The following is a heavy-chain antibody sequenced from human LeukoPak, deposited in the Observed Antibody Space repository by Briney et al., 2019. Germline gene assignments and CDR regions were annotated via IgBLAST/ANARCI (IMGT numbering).Heavy chain of an antibody. CDR3: ARDDTSAHFFDS. Sequence: TGGSLRLSCAASGFIVSSSYMSWVRQAPGKGLEWVSSISTDSSHMYYADSVKGRFTVSRDNAKNSLYLQMNTLRAEDTAVYYCARDDTSAHFFDSWGQGTLVTVSS. CDR1: GFIVSSSY. CDR2: ISTDSSHM. D-gene: IGHD3-10*01. J-gene: IGHJ4*02. V-gene: IGHV3-21*06.